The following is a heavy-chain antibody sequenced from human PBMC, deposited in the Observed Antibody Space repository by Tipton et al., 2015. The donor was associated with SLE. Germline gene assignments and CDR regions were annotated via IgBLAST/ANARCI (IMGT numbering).Heavy chain of an antibody. J-gene: IGHJ2*01. CDR2: IDHSGVT. CDR1: GRSFIGSY. Sequence: TLSLTCAVYGRSFIGSYWTWIRQPPGKGLEWIGDIDHSGVTHYNPSLKSRVTISRDTSGKQFSLNLGSVTASDTAVFFCTRAEFSSNWYMYWHFDLWGRGTLVTVSS. CDR3: TRAEFSSNWYMYWHFDL. V-gene: IGHV4-34*01. D-gene: IGHD6-13*01.